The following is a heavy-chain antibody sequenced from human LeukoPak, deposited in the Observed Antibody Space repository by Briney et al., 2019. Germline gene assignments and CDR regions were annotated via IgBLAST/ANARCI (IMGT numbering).Heavy chain of an antibody. D-gene: IGHD3-9*01. CDR2: ISGGIVTT. J-gene: IGHJ6*02. V-gene: IGHV3-23*01. Sequence: GGSLRLSCAAPGFTFSTFAMSWVRQAPGKGLEWVSAISGGIVTTYYADSVKGRFTISRDNSKHTLDPQMDSLRVEDTAVYYCAKMTGLKLTNYGMDVWGQGTTVTVSS. CDR1: GFTFSTFA. CDR3: AKMTGLKLTNYGMDV.